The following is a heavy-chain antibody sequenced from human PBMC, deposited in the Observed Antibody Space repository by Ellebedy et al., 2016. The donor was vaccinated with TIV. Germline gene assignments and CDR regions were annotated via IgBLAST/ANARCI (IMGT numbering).Heavy chain of an antibody. CDR2: IYNDGGT. Sequence: PGGSLRLSCAASGFTVSSYFMNWVRQTPGKGLEWVSVIYNDGGTNYTDSVKGRLTISRDSSKNTLYLQMNSLRAEDTAVYYCARDPRGGGDYGDNYFDPWGQGTLVTVSS. D-gene: IGHD4-17*01. J-gene: IGHJ5*02. CDR3: ARDPRGGGDYGDNYFDP. V-gene: IGHV3-66*01. CDR1: GFTVSSYF.